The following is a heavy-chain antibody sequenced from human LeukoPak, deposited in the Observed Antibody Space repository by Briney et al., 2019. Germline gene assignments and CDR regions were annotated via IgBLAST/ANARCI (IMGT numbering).Heavy chain of an antibody. V-gene: IGHV3-21*01. J-gene: IGHJ4*02. Sequence: GGSLRLSCAASGFTFSSYSMNWVRQAPGKGLEWVSSISSSSSYIYYADSVKGRFTISRDNAKNSLSLQMNSLRAEDTAVYYCARLDGDTSGWYGYFDYWGQGTLVTVSS. CDR3: ARLDGDTSGWYGYFDY. CDR1: GFTFSSYS. D-gene: IGHD6-19*01. CDR2: ISSSSSYI.